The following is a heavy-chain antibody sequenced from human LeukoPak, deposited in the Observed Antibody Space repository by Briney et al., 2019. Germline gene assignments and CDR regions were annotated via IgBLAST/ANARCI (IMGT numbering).Heavy chain of an antibody. Sequence: SETLSRTCTLSGGSITTYYWSWIRQPPGKGLEWIGYIHYRGTTNYNPSLKSRVTISVDTSKNQFSLNMRSVTASDTAVYYCARLNYYFYGTDVWGQGTSVTVSS. CDR2: IHYRGTT. CDR1: GGSITTYY. V-gene: IGHV4-59*08. CDR3: ARLNYYFYGTDV. J-gene: IGHJ6*02.